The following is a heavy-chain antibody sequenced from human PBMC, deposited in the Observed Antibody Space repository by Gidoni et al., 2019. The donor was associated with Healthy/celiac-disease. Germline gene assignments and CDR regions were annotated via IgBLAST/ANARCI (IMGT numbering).Heavy chain of an antibody. CDR2: IFSNDEK. Sequence: QVTLKESGPVLVKPTETLTLTCTVSGFSLSNARMGVSWIRQPPGKALEWLAHIFSNDEKSYSTSLKSRLTSSKDTSKSQVVLTMTNMDPVDTATYYCERIGPQARLFDYWGQGTLVTVSS. V-gene: IGHV2-26*01. CDR1: GFSLSNARMG. D-gene: IGHD6-6*01. J-gene: IGHJ4*02. CDR3: ERIGPQARLFDY.